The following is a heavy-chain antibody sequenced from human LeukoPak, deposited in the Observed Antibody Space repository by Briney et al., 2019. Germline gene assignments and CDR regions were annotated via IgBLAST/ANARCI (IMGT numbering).Heavy chain of an antibody. CDR2: ISGSGGST. V-gene: IGHV3-23*01. J-gene: IGHJ4*02. Sequence: PGGSLRLSCAASGFTFSSYAMSWVRQAPGKGLERVSAISGSGGSTYYADSVKGRFTISRDNAKNTLYLQMNSLRVEDTAVYYCAKISSGYCSGGSCYLDYWGQGTLVTVSS. CDR3: AKISSGYCSGGSCYLDY. CDR1: GFTFSSYA. D-gene: IGHD2-15*01.